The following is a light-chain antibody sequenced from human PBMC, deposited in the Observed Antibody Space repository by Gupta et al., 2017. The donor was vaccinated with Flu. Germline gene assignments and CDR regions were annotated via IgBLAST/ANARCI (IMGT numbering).Light chain of an antibody. Sequence: DIQMTQSPSSLSASVGDRVTIACRASQDISKYLAWYQQKPGKGPELLIYAASTLQSGVPSRFSGSGSGTDFTLTISSLQPEDVSTYYCQKYNSATLTFGPGTKVDIK. CDR3: QKYNSATLT. J-gene: IGKJ3*01. CDR1: QDISKY. CDR2: AAS. V-gene: IGKV1-27*01.